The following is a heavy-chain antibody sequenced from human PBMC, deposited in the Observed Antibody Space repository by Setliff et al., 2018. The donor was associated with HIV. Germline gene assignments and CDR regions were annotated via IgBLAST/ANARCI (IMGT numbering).Heavy chain of an antibody. Sequence: GGSLRLSCAASGFAFSSQAMSWVRQAPGKGLDWVSVISESGYSADSVKSRFTISRDNSKNMLYLQMNNLTTEDTAIYYCARSIHGGGSEPFDTWGQGILVTVSS. J-gene: IGHJ5*02. D-gene: IGHD3-10*01. V-gene: IGHV3-23*01. CDR1: GFAFSSQA. CDR3: ARSIHGGGSEPFDT. CDR2: ISESG.